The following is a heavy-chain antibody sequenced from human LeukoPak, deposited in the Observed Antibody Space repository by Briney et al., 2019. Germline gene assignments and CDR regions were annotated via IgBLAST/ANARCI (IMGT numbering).Heavy chain of an antibody. J-gene: IGHJ4*02. D-gene: IGHD1-20*01. Sequence: GGSLRLSCAASGFTFSSYAMSWVRQAPGRGLEWVSAISGSGGSTYYADSVKGRFTISRDNSKNTLYLQMNSLRAEDTAVYYCAKDQYNWNALDYWGQGTLVTVSS. CDR1: GFTFSSYA. CDR2: ISGSGGST. CDR3: AKDQYNWNALDY. V-gene: IGHV3-23*01.